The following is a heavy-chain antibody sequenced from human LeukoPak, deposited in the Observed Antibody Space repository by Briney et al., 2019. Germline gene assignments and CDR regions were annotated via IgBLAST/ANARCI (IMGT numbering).Heavy chain of an antibody. J-gene: IGHJ4*02. CDR1: GYSISSGYY. CDR3: ARDRDSGWYMVNY. Sequence: SETLSLTCTVSGYSISSGYYWGWIRPPPGKGLEWIGSIYHSGSTYYNPSLKSRVTISVDTSKNQFSLKLSSVTAADTAVYYCARDRDSGWYMVNYWGQGTLVTVSS. V-gene: IGHV4-38-2*02. CDR2: IYHSGST. D-gene: IGHD6-19*01.